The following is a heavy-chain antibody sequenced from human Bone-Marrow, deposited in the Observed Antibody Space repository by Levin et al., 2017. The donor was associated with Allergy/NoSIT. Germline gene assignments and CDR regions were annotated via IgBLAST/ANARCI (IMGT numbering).Heavy chain of an antibody. CDR2: IKQDGSEK. CDR3: ARDRVAAAGTGGGSDGMDV. D-gene: IGHD6-13*01. Sequence: GESLKISCAASGFTFSYYWMTWVRQAPGKGLEWVANIKQDGSEKYYVDSVKGRFTISRDNAKKSLYLQMNSLRVEDTAVYYCARDRVAAAGTGGGSDGMDVWGQGTAVTVSS. V-gene: IGHV3-7*01. CDR1: GFTFSYYW. J-gene: IGHJ6*02.